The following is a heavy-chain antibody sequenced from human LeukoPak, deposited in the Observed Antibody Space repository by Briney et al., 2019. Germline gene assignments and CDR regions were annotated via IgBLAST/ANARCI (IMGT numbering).Heavy chain of an antibody. Sequence: SEALSLTCTVSGGSVSSSDYYWGWIRQPPGKGLEWIGDIFYIGKTNYNPSLKSRVTISVDTSKNQFSLKLTSVTAADTAVYYCARVFDSWGQGTLVTVSS. CDR1: GGSVSSSDYY. V-gene: IGHV4-39*07. CDR3: ARVFDS. CDR2: IFYIGKT. J-gene: IGHJ4*02.